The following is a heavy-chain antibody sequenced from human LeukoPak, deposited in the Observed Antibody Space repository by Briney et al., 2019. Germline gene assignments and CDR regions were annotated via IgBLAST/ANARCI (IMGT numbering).Heavy chain of an antibody. J-gene: IGHJ4*02. CDR3: ARVPLLEWSHHFDY. Sequence: SEALSLTCAVSGGSISSSNWWSWVRQPPGKGLEWIGEIYHSGSTNYNPSLKSRVTISVDKSKNQFSLKLSSVTAADTAVYYCARVPLLEWSHHFDYWGQGTLVTVSS. V-gene: IGHV4-4*02. CDR2: IYHSGST. D-gene: IGHD3-3*01. CDR1: GGSISSSNW.